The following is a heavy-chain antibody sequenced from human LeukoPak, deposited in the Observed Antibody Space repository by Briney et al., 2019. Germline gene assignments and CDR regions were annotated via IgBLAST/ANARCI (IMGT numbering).Heavy chain of an antibody. Sequence: RTSETLSLTCAVYGGSFSGYYWSWIRQPPGKGLECIGEINHSGSTNYNPSLKSRVTISVDTSKNQFSLKLSSVTAADTAVYYCARGRYVLRYFDWSQKIVDWFDPWGQGTLVTVSS. J-gene: IGHJ5*02. D-gene: IGHD3-9*01. CDR1: GGSFSGYY. CDR2: INHSGST. V-gene: IGHV4-34*01. CDR3: ARGRYVLRYFDWSQKIVDWFDP.